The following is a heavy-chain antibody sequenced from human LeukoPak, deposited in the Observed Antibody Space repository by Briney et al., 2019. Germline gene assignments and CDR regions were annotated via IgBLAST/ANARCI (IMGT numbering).Heavy chain of an antibody. J-gene: IGHJ2*01. CDR3: ARDCSSSWYGRNWYFDL. Sequence: PSGTLSLTCAVSGGSISSSNWWSWVRQPPGKGLEWIGEIYHSGSTNYNPSLKSRVTISVDKSKNQFSLKLSSVTAADTAVYYCARDCSSSWYGRNWYFDLWGRGTLVTVSS. D-gene: IGHD6-13*01. CDR1: GGSISSSNW. CDR2: IYHSGST. V-gene: IGHV4-4*02.